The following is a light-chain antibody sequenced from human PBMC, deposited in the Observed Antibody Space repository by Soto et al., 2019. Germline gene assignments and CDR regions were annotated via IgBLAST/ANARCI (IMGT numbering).Light chain of an antibody. CDR2: GAS. V-gene: IGKV3-20*01. J-gene: IGKJ2*01. Sequence: EIVLPQSPGTLSLSPGERAPLSCRASQCVSSSYLAWYQQKPGQAPRLLIYGASSRATVIPDRFSGSGSGTDFTLTISRLEPEDFAVYYCQQYGSSRTFGQGTKLEIK. CDR1: QCVSSSY. CDR3: QQYGSSRT.